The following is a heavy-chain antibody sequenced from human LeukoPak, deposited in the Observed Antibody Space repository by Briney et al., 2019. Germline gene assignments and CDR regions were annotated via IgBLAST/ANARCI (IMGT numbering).Heavy chain of an antibody. CDR1: GDSVSGNSAA. Sequence: SQTLSLTCAISGDSVSGNSAAWNWIRQSPSRGLEWLGRTYYRSQWYNDYAVSVTSRITINPDTSKNQFSLQLNSVTPEDTAVYYCARTRLDRHYASGTSFDSWGQGTLVTVSS. CDR3: ARTRLDRHYASGTSFDS. V-gene: IGHV6-1*01. J-gene: IGHJ4*02. CDR2: TYYRSQWYN. D-gene: IGHD3-10*01.